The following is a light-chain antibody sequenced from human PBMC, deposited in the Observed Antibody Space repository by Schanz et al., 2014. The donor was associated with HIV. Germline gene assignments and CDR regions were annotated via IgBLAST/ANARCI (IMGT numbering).Light chain of an antibody. J-gene: IGLJ2*01. CDR2: DGS. CDR3: ISYTSDTVL. CDR1: SSDVGGYNY. V-gene: IGLV2-14*03. Sequence: QSALTQPASVSGSPGQSITISCTGTSSDVGGYNYVSWYQQHPGQAPQLMIFDGSERPSGVSNRFSGSKSGTTASLTISGLQPEDEADYYCISYTSDTVLFGGGTKVTVL.